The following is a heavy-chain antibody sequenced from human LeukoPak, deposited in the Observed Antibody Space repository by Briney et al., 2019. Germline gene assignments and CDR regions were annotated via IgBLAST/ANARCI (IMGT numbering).Heavy chain of an antibody. CDR2: IYYSGNT. Sequence: LETLSLTCTVSGGSISSYYWSWIRQPPGKGLEWIGYIYYSGNTNYNPSLKSRVTISVDTSKNQFSLKLSSVTAADTAVYYCARGGSAWLYWGQGTLVTVSS. V-gene: IGHV4-59*01. J-gene: IGHJ4*02. D-gene: IGHD6-19*01. CDR3: ARGGSAWLY. CDR1: GGSISSYY.